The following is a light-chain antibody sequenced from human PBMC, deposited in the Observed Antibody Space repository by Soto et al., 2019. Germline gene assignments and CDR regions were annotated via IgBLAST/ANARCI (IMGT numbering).Light chain of an antibody. Sequence: EIVMTQSPATLSVSPGERATLSCRASQSVNIYLAWYQQKPGQAPRLLIFGASSRATGIPARFSGSGSGTEFNLTISSLQSEDLADYFCQQYDDWLRLTFGGGTKV. CDR2: GAS. CDR1: QSVNIY. CDR3: QQYDDWLRLT. J-gene: IGKJ4*01. V-gene: IGKV3D-15*01.